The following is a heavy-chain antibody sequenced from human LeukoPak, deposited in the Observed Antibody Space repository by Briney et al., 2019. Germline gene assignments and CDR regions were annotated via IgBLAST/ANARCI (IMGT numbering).Heavy chain of an antibody. D-gene: IGHD6-13*01. J-gene: IGHJ4*02. Sequence: PSETLSLTCSVSGDSISSYYWSWIRQPAGKGLEWVGRVSASGGTNCNPSLKSRVTMSVDTSKNEISLKPSSVTAADTAVYYCARRFSSTWCFDYWGQGTLVTVAS. CDR1: GDSISSYY. CDR2: VSASGGT. CDR3: ARRFSSTWCFDY. V-gene: IGHV4-4*07.